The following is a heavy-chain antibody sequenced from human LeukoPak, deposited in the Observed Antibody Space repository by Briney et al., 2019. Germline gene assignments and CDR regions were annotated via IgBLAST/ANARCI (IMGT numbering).Heavy chain of an antibody. Sequence: GGSLRLSCAASGFTFSSYWMSWVRQAPGKGLEWVANIKQDGSEKYYVDSVKGRFTISRDNSKNTLYLQMNSLRAEDTAVYYCAKVRDYYGSGSPTEDYWGQGTLVTVSS. CDR3: AKVRDYYGSGSPTEDY. D-gene: IGHD3-10*01. CDR2: IKQDGSEK. CDR1: GFTFSSYW. J-gene: IGHJ4*02. V-gene: IGHV3-7*01.